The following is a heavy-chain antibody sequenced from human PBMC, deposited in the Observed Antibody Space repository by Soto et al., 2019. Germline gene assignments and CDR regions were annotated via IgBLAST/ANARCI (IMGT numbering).Heavy chain of an antibody. D-gene: IGHD2-8*02. Sequence: QVRLQESGPGLVRPSETLSLTCTVPGGSIIDEDYYRIWVRQPPGKALEWIGYVDHRGHTQYNPSLRSRLSLLSDTSKHQFSLRLTSVSVADTAGYFWAREGVGFSTGWLDCWGPGAQVTVS. CDR3: AREGVGFSTGWLDC. J-gene: IGHJ4*02. V-gene: IGHV4-30-4*01. CDR2: VDHRGHT. CDR1: GGSIIDEDYY.